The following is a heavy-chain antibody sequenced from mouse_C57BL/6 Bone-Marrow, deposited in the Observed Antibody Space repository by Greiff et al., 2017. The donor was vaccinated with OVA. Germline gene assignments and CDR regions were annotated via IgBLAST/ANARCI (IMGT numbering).Heavy chain of an antibody. CDR3: AKGSWDYSSSLWYFDV. Sequence: EVQLQQSGPELVKPGASVKISCKASGYTFTDYYMNWVKQSHGKSLEWIGDINPNNGGTSYNQKFKGKATLTVDKSSSTAYMELRSLTSEDSAVYYCAKGSWDYSSSLWYFDVWGTGTTVTVSS. CDR2: INPNNGGT. CDR1: GYTFTDYY. J-gene: IGHJ1*03. D-gene: IGHD1-1*01. V-gene: IGHV1-26*01.